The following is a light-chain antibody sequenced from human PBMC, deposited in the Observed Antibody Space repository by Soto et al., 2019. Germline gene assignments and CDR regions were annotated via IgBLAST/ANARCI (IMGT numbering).Light chain of an antibody. V-gene: IGKV3-15*01. Sequence: DIVSTQSQNTRAVSQEERVPLSWSASQSIRTNLAWYQHKPGQAPRLLIYGASTGATGVPARFSGSGSGADFTLTITTLEPEDSAVYFCQQYASSPYTFGQGTKVDI. CDR3: QQYASSPYT. CDR2: GAS. CDR1: QSIRTN. J-gene: IGKJ2*01.